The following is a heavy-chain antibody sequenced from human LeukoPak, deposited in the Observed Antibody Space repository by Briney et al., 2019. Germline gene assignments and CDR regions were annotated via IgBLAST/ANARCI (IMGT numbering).Heavy chain of an antibody. Sequence: GGSLRLSCAASGFTFSSYGMHWVRQAPGKGLEWVAVIWYDGSNKYYADSVKGRFTISRDNSKNTLYLQMSSLRAEDTAVYYCARASDYYYYYGMDVWGQGTTVTVSS. J-gene: IGHJ6*02. D-gene: IGHD6-6*01. V-gene: IGHV3-33*01. CDR1: GFTFSSYG. CDR3: ARASDYYYYYGMDV. CDR2: IWYDGSNK.